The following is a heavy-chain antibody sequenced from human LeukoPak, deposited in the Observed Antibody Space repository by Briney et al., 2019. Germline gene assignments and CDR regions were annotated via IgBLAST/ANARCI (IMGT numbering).Heavy chain of an antibody. J-gene: IGHJ6*03. CDR3: ARGIISYGSSWSYYMDV. D-gene: IGHD6-13*01. V-gene: IGHV4-61*02. CDR1: GGSISSGSYY. Sequence: PSETLSLTCTVSGGSISSGSYYWSWIRQPAGKGLEWIGRIYTSGGTNYNPSLKSRVTISVDTSKNQFSLKLSSVTAADTAVYYCARGIISYGSSWSYYMDVWGKGTTVTVSS. CDR2: IYTSGGT.